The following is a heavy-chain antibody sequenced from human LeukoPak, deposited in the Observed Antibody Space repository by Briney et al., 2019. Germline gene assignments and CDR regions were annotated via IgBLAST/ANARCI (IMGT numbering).Heavy chain of an antibody. D-gene: IGHD6-19*01. CDR2: IYYSGRT. CDR1: GDSISSYY. CDR3: ARVTGYSSGWSPYYFDY. V-gene: IGHV4-59*01. Sequence: PSETLSLTCTVSGDSISSYYWSWIRQPPGKGLEWIGYIYYSGRTNYNPSLKSRVTISVDTSKNQFSLKLSSVTAADTAVYYCARVTGYSSGWSPYYFDYWGQGTLVTVSS. J-gene: IGHJ4*02.